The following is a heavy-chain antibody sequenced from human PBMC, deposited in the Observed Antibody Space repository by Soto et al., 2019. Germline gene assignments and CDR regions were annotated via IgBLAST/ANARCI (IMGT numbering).Heavy chain of an antibody. CDR3: AGTGPTYAFDV. V-gene: IGHV4-34*01. CDR2: VNHRGST. CDR1: GGSFSGYY. Sequence: PSETLSLTCVVYGGSFSGYYWIWIRQPPGKGLEWIGEVNHRGSTTYNASLKSRVTISVDTPNNQFSLKLTSVTAADTAVYYCAGTGPTYAFDVWGQGTLVTVSS. D-gene: IGHD3-9*01. J-gene: IGHJ3*01.